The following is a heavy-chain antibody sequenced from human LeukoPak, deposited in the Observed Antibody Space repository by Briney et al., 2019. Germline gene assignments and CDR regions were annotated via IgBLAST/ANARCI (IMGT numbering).Heavy chain of an antibody. Sequence: ASVKVSCKASGYTFTSYAMHWVRQAPGQRLEWMGWINAGNGNTKYSQKFQGRVTITRDTSASTAYMELSSLRSEDTAVYYCARDVGSKQPSGFDYWGQGTLVTVSS. J-gene: IGHJ4*02. CDR3: ARDVGSKQPSGFDY. V-gene: IGHV1-3*01. CDR1: GYTFTSYA. D-gene: IGHD3-10*01. CDR2: INAGNGNT.